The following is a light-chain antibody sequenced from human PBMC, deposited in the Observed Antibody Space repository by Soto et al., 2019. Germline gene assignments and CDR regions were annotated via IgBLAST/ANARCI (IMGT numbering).Light chain of an antibody. CDR2: GDI. CDR1: SSNIGAGYD. J-gene: IGLJ2*01. V-gene: IGLV1-40*01. CDR3: QSYDSSLSISV. Sequence: QSVLTQPPSVSGAPGQRVSISCTGTSSNIGAGYDVHWYQHLPGTAPKLLIFGDINRPSGVPDRFSGPKSGTSASLAITGLQAEDEADYYCQSYDSSLSISVFGGGTKLTVL.